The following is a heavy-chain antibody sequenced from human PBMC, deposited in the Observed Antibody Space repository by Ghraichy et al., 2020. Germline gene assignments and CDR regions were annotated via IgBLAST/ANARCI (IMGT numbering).Heavy chain of an antibody. V-gene: IGHV3-21*01. D-gene: IGHD3-10*01. CDR3: AREEYYYTSSSYPIDY. Sequence: LSLTCAASGLTFSSYSMSWVRQAPGKGLEWVSSISSSSSYIYYADSVKGRFTISRDNAKNSLYLQMNSLRAEDTAVYYCAREEYYYTSSSYPIDYWGQGTLFTVSS. CDR2: ISSSSSYI. J-gene: IGHJ4*02. CDR1: GLTFSSYS.